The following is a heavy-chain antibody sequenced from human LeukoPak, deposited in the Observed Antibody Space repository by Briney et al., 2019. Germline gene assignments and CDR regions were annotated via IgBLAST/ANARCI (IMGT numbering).Heavy chain of an antibody. Sequence: GGSLRLSCAASGSTFSGYSMNWVRRAPGKGLEWVSSISSSTTYIYYADSMKGRFTISRDNAKNSLYLQMNSLRAEDTAIYYCTRVGYIDEGIDYWGQGALVTVSS. CDR2: ISSSTTYI. D-gene: IGHD5-24*01. J-gene: IGHJ4*02. V-gene: IGHV3-21*06. CDR3: TRVGYIDEGIDY. CDR1: GSTFSGYS.